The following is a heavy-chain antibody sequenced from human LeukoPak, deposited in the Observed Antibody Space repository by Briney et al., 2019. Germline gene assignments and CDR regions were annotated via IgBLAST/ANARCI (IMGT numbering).Heavy chain of an antibody. Sequence: GESLKISCKGSGYSFTSYWIGWVRQMPGKGLEWMGIIYPGDSDTRYSPSFQGQVTISADKSISTAYLQWSSLKASDTAMYYCARRGERLEWLPQGAQDHFGYWGQGTLVTVSS. D-gene: IGHD3-3*01. V-gene: IGHV5-51*01. CDR3: ARRGERLEWLPQGAQDHFGY. CDR1: GYSFTSYW. J-gene: IGHJ4*02. CDR2: IYPGDSDT.